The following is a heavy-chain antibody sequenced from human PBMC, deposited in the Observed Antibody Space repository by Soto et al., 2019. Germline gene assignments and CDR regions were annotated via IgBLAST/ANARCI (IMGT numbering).Heavy chain of an antibody. CDR2: IYYSGST. Sequence: PSETLSLTCTVSGGSVSSGSYYWSWIRQPPGKGLEWIGYIYYSGSTNYNPSLKSRVTISVDTSKNQFSLKLSSVTAADTAVYYCARDRILCSSTSCFGMDVWGQGTTVTVS. J-gene: IGHJ6*02. V-gene: IGHV4-61*01. CDR1: GGSVSSGSYY. D-gene: IGHD2-2*01. CDR3: ARDRILCSSTSCFGMDV.